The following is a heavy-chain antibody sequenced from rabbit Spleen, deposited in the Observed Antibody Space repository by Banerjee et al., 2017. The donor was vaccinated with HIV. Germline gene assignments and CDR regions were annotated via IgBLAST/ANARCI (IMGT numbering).Heavy chain of an antibody. J-gene: IGHJ6*01. CDR1: GFSFSSSYW. D-gene: IGHD1-1*01. V-gene: IGHV1S45*01. Sequence: QQQLEESGGGLVKPGGTLTLTCTVSGFSFSSSYWICWVRQAPGKGLEWIACIDTSDGDTDYANWPKGRFTISKTSSTTVTLQMTGLTAADTATYFCARDTSSSFSSYGMDLWGQGTLVTVS. CDR2: IDTSDGDT. CDR3: ARDTSSSFSSYGMDL.